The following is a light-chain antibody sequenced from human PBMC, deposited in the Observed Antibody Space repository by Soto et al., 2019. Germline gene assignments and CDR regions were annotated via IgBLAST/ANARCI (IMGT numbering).Light chain of an antibody. Sequence: DIQMTQSPSSLSASVGDRVTITCQASQDINNYLNWYQQKPGKAPKLLIYDASNLETGVPSRFSGSGSGTYFTFTISSLQPEDIATYYCQQYDNLPYTFGQGTKLEIK. J-gene: IGKJ2*01. CDR1: QDINNY. CDR2: DAS. V-gene: IGKV1-33*01. CDR3: QQYDNLPYT.